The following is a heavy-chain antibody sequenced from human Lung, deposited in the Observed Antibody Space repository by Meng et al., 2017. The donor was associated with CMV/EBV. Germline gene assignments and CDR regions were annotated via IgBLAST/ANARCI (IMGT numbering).Heavy chain of an antibody. V-gene: IGHV1-3*01. D-gene: IGHD2-2*01. CDR3: ARDVVVPAALTVRIDY. J-gene: IGHJ4*02. CDR1: GYTFTSYA. CDR2: INGGNGKT. Sequence: DQVVEFEAEVKKPGASVKFSCKASGYTFTSYAIHWVRQAPGQRLEWMGWINGGNGKTKYSQKFQGRVTITRDTSASTAYMELSSLRSEDTAVYYCARDVVVPAALTVRIDYWGQGTLVTVSS.